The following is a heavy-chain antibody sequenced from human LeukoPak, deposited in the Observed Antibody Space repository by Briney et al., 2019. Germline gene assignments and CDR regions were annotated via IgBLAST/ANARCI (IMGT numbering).Heavy chain of an antibody. CDR1: GYTFTSYD. CDR3: ARVAERKGVAATPSDAFDI. D-gene: IGHD2-15*01. J-gene: IGHJ3*02. V-gene: IGHV1-8*01. CDR2: MNPNSGNT. Sequence: ASVKVSCKASGYTFTSYDINWVRQATGQGLEWMGWMNPNSGNTGYAQKFQGRVTMTRNTSISTAYMELSSLRSEDTAVYYCARVAERKGVAATPSDAFDIWGQGTMVTVSS.